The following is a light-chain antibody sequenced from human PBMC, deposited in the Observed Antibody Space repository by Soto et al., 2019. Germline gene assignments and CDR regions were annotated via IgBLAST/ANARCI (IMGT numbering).Light chain of an antibody. J-gene: IGKJ5*01. CDR1: QSVLYSSDKKNY. V-gene: IGKV4-1*01. Sequence: DIVMTQSPDSLAVSLGETATISCKSSQSVLYSSDKKNYLAWYQQKPGQPPKLLTHWASTRASGVPDRFSGSGSGTDFTLTISSLQAEDVAVYYCQQYYSTPITFGQGTRLEIK. CDR3: QQYYSTPIT. CDR2: WAS.